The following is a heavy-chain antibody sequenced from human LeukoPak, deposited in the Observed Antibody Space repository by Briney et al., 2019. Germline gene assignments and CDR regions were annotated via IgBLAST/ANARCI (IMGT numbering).Heavy chain of an antibody. CDR1: GSTFTSYG. V-gene: IGHV5-51*01. CDR3: ARHRRDGYPDY. Sequence: GEPRHTSSQASGSTFTSYGIAWARQIPGKGRRWLGIIYPGDSDIRYSPSFQGQDTISAEKSIRTAYLQWSSLKAPDPAMYYCARHRRDGYPDYWRQGPLVTVSS. CDR2: IYPGDSDI. D-gene: IGHD5-24*01. J-gene: IGHJ4*02.